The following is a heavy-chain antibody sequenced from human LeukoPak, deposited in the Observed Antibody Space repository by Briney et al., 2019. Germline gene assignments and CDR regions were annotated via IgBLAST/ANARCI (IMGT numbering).Heavy chain of an antibody. J-gene: IGHJ3*02. CDR1: GYTFTGYY. CDR3: ARFPITMIVVVTHEARGGAFDI. Sequence: ASVKVSCKASGYTFTGYYMHWVRQAPGQGLEWMGWINPNSGGTNYAQKFQGRVTMTRDTSISTAYMELNRLRSDDTAVYYCARFPITMIVVVTHEARGGAFDIWGQGTMVTVSS. CDR2: INPNSGGT. V-gene: IGHV1-2*02. D-gene: IGHD3-22*01.